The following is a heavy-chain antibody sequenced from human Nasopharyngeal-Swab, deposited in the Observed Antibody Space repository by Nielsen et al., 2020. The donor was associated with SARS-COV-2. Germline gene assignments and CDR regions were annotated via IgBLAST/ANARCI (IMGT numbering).Heavy chain of an antibody. CDR3: ARGRDFSFDS. D-gene: IGHD3-3*01. CDR1: GDSVSSHSAG. Sequence: SQTLSLTCAISGDSVSSHSAGWNWIRQSPSRVLEWLGRTLYRSKWYNDYAESVKSRIAVNPDTSKNQLSLQLNSVTPEDTAVYYCARGRDFSFDSWGQGTLVTASS. J-gene: IGHJ4*02. CDR2: TLYRSKWYN. V-gene: IGHV6-1*01.